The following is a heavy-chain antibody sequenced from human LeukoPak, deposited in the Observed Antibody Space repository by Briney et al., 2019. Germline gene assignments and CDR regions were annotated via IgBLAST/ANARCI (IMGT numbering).Heavy chain of an antibody. V-gene: IGHV3-23*01. CDR3: AKDRTVGASYWYFDL. CDR2: ISGSGFST. J-gene: IGHJ2*01. D-gene: IGHD1-26*01. Sequence: GGSLRLSCAASGFTFNNYAMSWVRQAPGKGLEWVSTISGSGFSTYYADSVKGRFTISRDNSKNTLYLQMNSLRADDTAVYYCAKDRTVGASYWYFDLWGRGTLVTVSS. CDR1: GFTFNNYA.